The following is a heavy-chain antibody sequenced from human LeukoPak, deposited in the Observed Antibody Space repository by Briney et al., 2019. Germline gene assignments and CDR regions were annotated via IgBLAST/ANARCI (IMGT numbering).Heavy chain of an antibody. Sequence: SETLSLTCTVSGGSISSSSYYWGWIRQPPGKGLEWIGSIYYSGSTYYNPSLKSRVTISVDTSKNQFSLKLSSVTAADTAVYYSARQVRITIFGVALYYFGYWGQGTLVTVSS. CDR1: GGSISSSSYY. V-gene: IGHV4-39*01. D-gene: IGHD3-3*01. CDR2: IYYSGST. J-gene: IGHJ4*02. CDR3: ARQVRITIFGVALYYFGY.